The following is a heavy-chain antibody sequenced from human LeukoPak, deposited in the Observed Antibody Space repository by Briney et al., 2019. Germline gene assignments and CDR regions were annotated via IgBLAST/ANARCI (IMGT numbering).Heavy chain of an antibody. D-gene: IGHD6-19*01. CDR3: AKVGAVAAFPRDFDY. CDR2: IGGSGGST. V-gene: IGHV3-23*01. J-gene: IGHJ4*02. CDR1: GFTFTSYA. Sequence: PGGSLRLSCAASGFTFTSYAMSWVRQAPGKGLEWVSAIGGSGGSTYYADPVKGRFTISRDNSKNTLYLQMNSLRAEDTAVYYCAKVGAVAAFPRDFDYWGQGTLVTVSS.